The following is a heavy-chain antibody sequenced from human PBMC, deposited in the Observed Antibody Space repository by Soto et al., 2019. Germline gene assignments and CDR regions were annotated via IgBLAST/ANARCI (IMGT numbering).Heavy chain of an antibody. Sequence: QVQLQQWGAGRLKPSETLSLTCAVYGGSFSGYYWSWIRQPPGKGLEWIGEINHSGSTNYNPSLKSPVTISVDRSKNQFPLQLSSVTAADTAVYYCARGSFNVVVPAAIGPFDYWGQGNLVTVSS. D-gene: IGHD2-2*02. CDR1: GGSFSGYY. J-gene: IGHJ4*02. CDR2: INHSGST. V-gene: IGHV4-34*01. CDR3: ARGSFNVVVPAAIGPFDY.